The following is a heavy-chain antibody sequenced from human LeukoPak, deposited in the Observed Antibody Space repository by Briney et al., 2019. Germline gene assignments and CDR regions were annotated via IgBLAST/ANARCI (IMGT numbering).Heavy chain of an antibody. Sequence: GRTLRLSCVTSGLTFSTYAMTWVRQAPGERQEWVSSINKTGGTTDYSDSVKGRFTVSRDNSKSTLYLHMESLRAEDTAVYYCTSQTIRGRERSCTDDGGQGSLVTVSS. D-gene: IGHD5-24*01. CDR1: GLTFSTYA. V-gene: IGHV3-23*01. CDR3: TSQTIRGRERSCTDD. CDR2: INKTGGTT. J-gene: IGHJ4*02.